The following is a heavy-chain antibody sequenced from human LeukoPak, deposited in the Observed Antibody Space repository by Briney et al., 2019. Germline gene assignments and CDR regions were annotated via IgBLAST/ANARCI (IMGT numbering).Heavy chain of an antibody. J-gene: IGHJ4*02. V-gene: IGHV4-39*01. D-gene: IGHD3-10*01. CDR2: IYYSGST. Sequence: SSETLSLTCTVSSGSISSSSYYWGWIRQPPGKGLEWIGSIYYSGSTYYNPSLKSRVTISVDTSKNQFSLKLSSVTAADTAVYYCATMVRGVITNIDYWGQGTLVTVSS. CDR3: ATMVRGVITNIDY. CDR1: SGSISSSSYY.